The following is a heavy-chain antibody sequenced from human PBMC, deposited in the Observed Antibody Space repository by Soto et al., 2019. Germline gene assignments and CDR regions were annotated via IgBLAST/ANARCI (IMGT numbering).Heavy chain of an antibody. J-gene: IGHJ4*02. CDR2: IYYSGST. CDR1: GGSISSGDYY. Sequence: QVQLQESGPGLVKPSQTLSLTCTVSGGSISSGDYYWSWIRQPPGKGLEWIGYIYYSGSTYYNPSLQSRVTISVDTSKNQFSLKLSSVTAADTAVYYWASRSVATGLDDYWGQGTLVTVSS. D-gene: IGHD5-12*01. V-gene: IGHV4-30-4*01. CDR3: ASRSVATGLDDY.